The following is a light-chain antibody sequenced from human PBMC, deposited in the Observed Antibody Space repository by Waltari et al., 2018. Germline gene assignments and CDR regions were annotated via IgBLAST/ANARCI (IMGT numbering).Light chain of an antibody. CDR3: QTGGHGTWV. CDR2: VNSDGSH. CDR1: RGYSSNV. V-gene: IGLV4-69*01. Sequence: LLLTQSPSASASLGASVKLTCTLSRGYSSNVIAWLQQQPGKGPRYLMKVNSDGSHRKGDDIPDRFSASKSGTECQLTIASLQSEDEADYFCQTGGHGTWVFGGGTKLTVL. J-gene: IGLJ3*02.